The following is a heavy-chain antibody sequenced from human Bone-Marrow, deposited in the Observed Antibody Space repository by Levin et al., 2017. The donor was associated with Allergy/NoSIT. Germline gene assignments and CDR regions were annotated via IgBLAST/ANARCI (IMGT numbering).Heavy chain of an antibody. CDR2: IYHSGVT. V-gene: IGHV4-30-4*01. D-gene: IGHD3-3*01. CDR3: ARVRGIFGVVVTYYFDS. Sequence: SETLSLTCTVSGGSINSGDYYWSWIRQTPGKGLEWIGYIYHSGVTFHNPSLKSRLTISVDTAKNQFSLRLSSVTAADTAVYFCARVRGIFGVVVTYYFDSWGQGTQVTVSS. CDR1: GGSINSGDYY. J-gene: IGHJ4*02.